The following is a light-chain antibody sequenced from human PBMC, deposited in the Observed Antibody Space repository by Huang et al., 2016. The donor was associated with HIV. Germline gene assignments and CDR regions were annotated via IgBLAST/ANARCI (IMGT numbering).Light chain of an antibody. V-gene: IGKV3-15*01. J-gene: IGKJ1*01. CDR1: QSVSSN. CDR2: GAS. CDR3: QQCDDWPRT. Sequence: EIVMTQSPATLSVSPGERATLSCRARQSVSSNVAWCQQRSGQAPRLRSCGASTRATGIPARFSGSGSGTEFTLTISSLQSEDFAVYYCQQCDDWPRTFGQGTKVEI.